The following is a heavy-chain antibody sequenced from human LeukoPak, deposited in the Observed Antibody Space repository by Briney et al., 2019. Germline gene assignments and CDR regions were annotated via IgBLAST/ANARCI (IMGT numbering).Heavy chain of an antibody. V-gene: IGHV3-30*02. CDR2: IRYDGSNK. J-gene: IGHJ4*02. CDR3: AKEGYYYDSSGSYYFDY. Sequence: GGSLRLSCAASGFTFSSYGMHWVRQAPGKGLEWVAFIRYDGSNKHYADSVKGRFTISRDNSKNTLYLQMNSLRAEDTAVYYCAKEGYYYDSSGSYYFDYWGQGALVTVSS. CDR1: GFTFSSYG. D-gene: IGHD3-22*01.